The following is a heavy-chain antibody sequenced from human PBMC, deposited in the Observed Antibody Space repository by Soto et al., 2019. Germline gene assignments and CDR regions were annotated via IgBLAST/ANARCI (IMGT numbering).Heavy chain of an antibody. J-gene: IGHJ4*02. Sequence: PSETLSLTCTVSGGSIGTYYWSWIRQPPGKGLEWIGYIYYSGSTNYNPSLKSRVTISLDTSKNQFSLMLSSVTAADTALYYCARAPGVRFYFDSWGQGTLVTVSS. CDR3: ARAPGVRFYFDS. CDR1: GGSIGTYY. D-gene: IGHD4-17*01. V-gene: IGHV4-59*01. CDR2: IYYSGST.